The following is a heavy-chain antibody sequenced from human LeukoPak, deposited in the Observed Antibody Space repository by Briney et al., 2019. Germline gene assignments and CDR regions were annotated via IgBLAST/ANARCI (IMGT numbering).Heavy chain of an antibody. D-gene: IGHD6-19*01. CDR3: ARVAGIAVAFYGMDV. J-gene: IGHJ6*02. CDR2: ISYDGSNK. Sequence: QPGRSLRLSCAASGFTFSSYAMHWVRQAPGKGLEWVAVISYDGSNKYYADSVKGRFTISRDNSKNTLYLQMNSLRAEDTAVYYCARVAGIAVAFYGMDVWGQGTTVTVS. CDR1: GFTFSSYA. V-gene: IGHV3-30-3*01.